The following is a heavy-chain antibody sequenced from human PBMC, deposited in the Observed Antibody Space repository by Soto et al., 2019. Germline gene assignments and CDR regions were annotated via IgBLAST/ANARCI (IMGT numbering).Heavy chain of an antibody. CDR2: SRNKANSYTT. D-gene: IGHD7-27*01. CDR3: ARGHWGLDF. J-gene: IGHJ4*02. Sequence: EVQLVESGGGLVQPGGSLRLSCVVSGFKFSDFYMDWVRQAPGKGLEWIARSRNKANSYTTVYAASLQARFTISRDDSKNSLYLQMISLQTEDTAVYYCARGHWGLDFWGQGTLVTVSS. V-gene: IGHV3-72*01. CDR1: GFKFSDFY.